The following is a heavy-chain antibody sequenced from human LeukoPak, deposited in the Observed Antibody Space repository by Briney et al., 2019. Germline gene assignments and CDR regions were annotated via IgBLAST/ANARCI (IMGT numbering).Heavy chain of an antibody. CDR2: ISDRSTTM. V-gene: IGHV3-11*04. Sequence: GGSLRLSCAAPGITFSDYYMSWIRQVPGKGLEWVSHISDRSTTMYYADSVKGRFTISRDNAKNSLYLQMNSLRAEDTAIYYCATVWYRNFDSWGQGTLVTVSS. D-gene: IGHD2/OR15-2a*01. J-gene: IGHJ4*02. CDR3: ATVWYRNFDS. CDR1: GITFSDYY.